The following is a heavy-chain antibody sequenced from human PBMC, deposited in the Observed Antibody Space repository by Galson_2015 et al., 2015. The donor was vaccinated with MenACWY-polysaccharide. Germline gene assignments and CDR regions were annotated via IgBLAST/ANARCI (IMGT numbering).Heavy chain of an antibody. CDR3: ARDLYGMDV. V-gene: IGHV3-48*01. CDR1: GFALSSYG. Sequence: SLRLSCAASGFALSSYGMDWVRQAPGKGLEWISYISGSSSTIYYADSVKGRFTISRDNAKNSLYLQMNSLRAEDTAVYYCARDLYGMDVWGQGTTVTVSS. J-gene: IGHJ6*02. CDR2: ISGSSSTI.